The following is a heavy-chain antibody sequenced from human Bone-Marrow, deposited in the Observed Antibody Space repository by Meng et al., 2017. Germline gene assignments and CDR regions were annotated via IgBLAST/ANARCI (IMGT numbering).Heavy chain of an antibody. D-gene: IGHD3-10*01. V-gene: IGHV3-9*01. CDR2: ISWNSGSI. CDR3: AKDITLYGLANFDY. Sequence: GGSLRLSCAASGFTFDDYAMHWVRQAPGKGLEWVSGISWNSGSIGYADSVKGRFTISRDNAKNSLYLQMNSLRAEDTAVYYCAKDITLYGLANFDYWGQGTLVTVSS. J-gene: IGHJ4*02. CDR1: GFTFDDYA.